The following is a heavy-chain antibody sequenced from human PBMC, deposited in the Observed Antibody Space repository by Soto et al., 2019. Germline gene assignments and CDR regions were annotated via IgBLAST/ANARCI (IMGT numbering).Heavy chain of an antibody. Sequence: QVQLVESGGGLVKPGGSLRLSCAASGFTFSDYYMSWIRTAPGKGLEWVSYISSSSSYINYADSVKGRFTISRDNAKNSLYLQMNSLRAEDTAVYYCAREIGSGWTLDYWGQGTLVTVSS. CDR3: AREIGSGWTLDY. J-gene: IGHJ4*02. D-gene: IGHD6-19*01. CDR2: ISSSSSYI. V-gene: IGHV3-11*05. CDR1: GFTFSDYY.